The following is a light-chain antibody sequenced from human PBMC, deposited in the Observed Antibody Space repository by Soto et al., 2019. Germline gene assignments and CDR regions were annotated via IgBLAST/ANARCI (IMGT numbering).Light chain of an antibody. V-gene: IGKV1-17*01. CDR3: LQHNSYPLT. J-gene: IGKJ1*01. CDR1: QGIRDA. Sequence: DIQMTQSPSSLSASVGDRVTITCRASQGIRDALGWYQQKPGKAPKRLIYAASSLQSGVPSRFSGSGSGTEFTLTISSLKPEDFATYYCLQHNSYPLTFGQGTKVEIK. CDR2: AAS.